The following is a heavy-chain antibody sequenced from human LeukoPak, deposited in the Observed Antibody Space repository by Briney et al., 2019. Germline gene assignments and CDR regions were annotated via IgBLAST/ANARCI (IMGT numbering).Heavy chain of an antibody. CDR3: ARESVVATIVDY. CDR2: INPSGGST. Sequence: ASVKVSCKASGYTFTGYYMHWVRQAPGQGLEWMGIINPSGGSTSNAQKFQGRVTMTRDMSTSTVYMELSSLRSEDTAVYYCARESVVATIVDYWGQGTLVTVSS. J-gene: IGHJ4*02. V-gene: IGHV1-46*01. CDR1: GYTFTGYY. D-gene: IGHD5-12*01.